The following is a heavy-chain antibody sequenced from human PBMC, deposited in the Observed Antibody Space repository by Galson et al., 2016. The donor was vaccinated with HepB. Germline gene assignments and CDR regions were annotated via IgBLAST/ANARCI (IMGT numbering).Heavy chain of an antibody. CDR1: GYTFMFYG. J-gene: IGHJ6*02. V-gene: IGHV1-18*01. CDR2: ISGYNAYT. CDR3: AKDREAAAAGRYYYGMDI. Sequence: SVKVSCKASGYTFMFYGINWVRQAPGQGLEWMGWISGYNAYTNYAEKFQDRVTMTTDTSTSTAYMELRSLRPDDTAVYFCAKDREAAAAGRYYYGMDIWGQGTTVTVSS. D-gene: IGHD6-13*01.